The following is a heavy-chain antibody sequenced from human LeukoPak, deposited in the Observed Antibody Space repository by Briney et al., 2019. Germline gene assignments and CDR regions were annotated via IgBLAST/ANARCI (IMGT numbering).Heavy chain of an antibody. Sequence: ASVKVSCKASGGTFSSYAISWVRQAPGQGLEWMGGIIPIFGTANYAQKFQGRVTITTDESTSTAYMELSSLRSEDTAVYYCTVSRGSGYYAYHYYYMDVWGRGTTVTVSS. CDR3: TVSRGSGYYAYHYYYMDV. CDR2: IIPIFGTA. V-gene: IGHV1-69*05. J-gene: IGHJ6*03. D-gene: IGHD3-3*01. CDR1: GGTFSSYA.